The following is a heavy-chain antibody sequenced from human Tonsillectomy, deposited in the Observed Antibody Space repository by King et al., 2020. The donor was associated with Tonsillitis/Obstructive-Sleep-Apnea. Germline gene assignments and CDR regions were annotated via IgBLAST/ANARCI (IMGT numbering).Heavy chain of an antibody. CDR1: GFTFDDYT. Sequence: VQLVESGGVVVQPGESLRISCAASGFTFDDYTMHWVRQAPGKGLEWVSLISWDRSTTYYADSVKGRFTISRDNSKNSLYLQMNSLTTEDTALYYCAKGEWAVTSGCLFDYWGQGTLVTVSS. D-gene: IGHD4-17*01. CDR3: AKGEWAVTSGCLFDY. CDR2: ISWDRSTT. V-gene: IGHV3-43*01. J-gene: IGHJ4*02.